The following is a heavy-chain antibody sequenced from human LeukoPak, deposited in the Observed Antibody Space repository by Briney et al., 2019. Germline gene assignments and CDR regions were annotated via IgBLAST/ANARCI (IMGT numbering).Heavy chain of an antibody. CDR2: ISAYNGNT. CDR3: ARDGPDIVVVSYYYGMDV. J-gene: IGHJ6*02. CDR1: GYTFTSYG. Sequence: GASVKVSCKASGYTFTSYGISWVRQAPGQGLEWMGWISAYNGNTNYAQKLQGRVTITTDTSTSTAYMELRSLRSDDTAVYYCARDGPDIVVVSYYYGMDVWGQGTTVTVSS. V-gene: IGHV1-18*04. D-gene: IGHD2-2*01.